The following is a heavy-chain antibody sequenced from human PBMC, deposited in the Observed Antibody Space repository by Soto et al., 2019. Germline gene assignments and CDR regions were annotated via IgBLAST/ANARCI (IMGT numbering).Heavy chain of an antibody. CDR2: INPSGGRT. V-gene: IGHV1-46*03. CDR1: GNIFTSQY. J-gene: IGHJ4*02. CDR3: FRGVGD. D-gene: IGHD3-3*01. Sequence: QVQLVQSGAEVKKPGASAKVSCKVSGNIFTSQYMHWVRQAPGQGLEWMATINPSGGRTSYAQMFPGRVTMTRDTSTGTVHMELSRLRSEDTAVYYCFRGVGDWGQGTLVTVSS.